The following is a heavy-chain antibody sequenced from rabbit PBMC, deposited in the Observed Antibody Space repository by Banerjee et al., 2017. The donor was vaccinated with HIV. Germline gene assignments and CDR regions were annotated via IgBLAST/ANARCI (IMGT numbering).Heavy chain of an antibody. CDR1: GFTLSSYW. D-gene: IGHD4-1*01. CDR3: ARDLAGVIGWNFDL. CDR2: INTSSGNT. Sequence: EESGGDLVKPEGSLTLTCTASGFTLSSYWICWVRQAPGKGLEWIACINTSSGNTVYASWAKGRFTISKTSSTTVTLQMTSLTAADTATYFCARDLAGVIGWNFDLWGQGTLVTVS. V-gene: IGHV1S45*01. J-gene: IGHJ4*01.